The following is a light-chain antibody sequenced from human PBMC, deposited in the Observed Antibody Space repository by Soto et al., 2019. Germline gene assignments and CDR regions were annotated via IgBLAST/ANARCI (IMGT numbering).Light chain of an antibody. J-gene: IGKJ4*01. CDR3: QQLALYPST. V-gene: IGKV1-5*01. CDR2: DAS. Sequence: DIQMTQSPSTLSASVGDRVTITCRASQSVSSWLSWYQQKPGKAPRLLILDASSLESGVPSRFSGSGSGTEFTLTLSSLQPEDFATYYCQQLALYPSTFGGGTKVDIK. CDR1: QSVSSW.